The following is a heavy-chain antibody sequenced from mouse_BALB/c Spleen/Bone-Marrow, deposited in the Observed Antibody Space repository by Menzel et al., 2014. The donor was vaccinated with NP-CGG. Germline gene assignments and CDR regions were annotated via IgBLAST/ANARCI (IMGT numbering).Heavy chain of an antibody. Sequence: VQLKHSGGGLVQPGGSLKLSCAASGFTFSRYTMSWVRQTPEKRLEWVAYISNGGGSTYYPDTDTVKGRFTISRDNAKNTLYLQMSSLKSEDTAMYYCARHGVRREWYFDVWGAGTTVTVSS. V-gene: IGHV5-12-2*01. CDR3: ARHGVRREWYFDV. D-gene: IGHD2-14*01. CDR1: GFTFSRYT. J-gene: IGHJ1*01. CDR2: ISNGGGST.